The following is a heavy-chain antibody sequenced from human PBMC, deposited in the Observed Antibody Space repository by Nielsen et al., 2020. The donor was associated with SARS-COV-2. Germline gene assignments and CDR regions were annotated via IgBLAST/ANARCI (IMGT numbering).Heavy chain of an antibody. D-gene: IGHD2-2*01. CDR1: GGTFSSYA. J-gene: IGHJ4*02. CDR3: ARDGLKVVVPAATYFDY. Sequence: SVKVSCKASGGTFSSYAISWVRQAPGQGLEWMGGIIPIFGTANYAQKFQGRVTITADESTSTVYMELSSLRSEDTAVYYCARDGLKVVVPAATYFDYWGQGTLVTVSS. CDR2: IIPIFGTA. V-gene: IGHV1-69*13.